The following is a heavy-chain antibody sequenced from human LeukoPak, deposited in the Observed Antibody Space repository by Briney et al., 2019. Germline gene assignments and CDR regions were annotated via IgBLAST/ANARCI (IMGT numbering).Heavy chain of an antibody. CDR1: GDSIINYY. CDR2: IYYSETA. D-gene: IGHD2-15*01. V-gene: IGHV4-59*01. CDR3: ARGGLQLLH. Sequence: PSETLSLTCTVSGDSIINYYWSWIRQPPGKGPEWVGHIYYSETANYSPSLKSRVTISVDTSKHQVSLKLASVTAADTAMYYCARGGLQLLHWGQGSLVTVSS. J-gene: IGHJ4*02.